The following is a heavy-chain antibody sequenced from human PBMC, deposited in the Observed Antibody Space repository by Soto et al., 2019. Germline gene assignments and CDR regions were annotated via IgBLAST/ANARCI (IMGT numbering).Heavy chain of an antibody. D-gene: IGHD3-22*01. V-gene: IGHV1-18*01. Sequence: QVKLVQSGAEVKKPGASIKVSCKASGYSFATSVMTWVRQAPGQGLEWVGWISAYNGNSNYDQNLQDTVTMTTDTSTPTAYLELRNLRSDDSAVYYCARAGQYYDASGYAHWGQGTLVTVSS. CDR1: GYSFATSV. CDR3: ARAGQYYDASGYAH. J-gene: IGHJ4*02. CDR2: ISAYNGNS.